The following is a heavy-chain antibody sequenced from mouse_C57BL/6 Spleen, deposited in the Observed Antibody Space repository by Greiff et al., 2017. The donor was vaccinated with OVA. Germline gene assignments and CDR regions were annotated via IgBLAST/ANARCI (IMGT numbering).Heavy chain of an antibody. J-gene: IGHJ2*01. D-gene: IGHD2-3*01. CDR2: IYPGDGDT. CDR1: GYAFSSYW. V-gene: IGHV1-80*01. CDR3: ARWYGGYYVPYLDY. Sequence: QVQLQQSGAELVKPGASVTISCKASGYAFSSYWMNWVKQRPGTGLEWIGQIYPGDGDTNYNGKFKGKATLTADQSFSTAYMQLSGLTSEDSAVYFCARWYGGYYVPYLDYWGQGTTLTVSS.